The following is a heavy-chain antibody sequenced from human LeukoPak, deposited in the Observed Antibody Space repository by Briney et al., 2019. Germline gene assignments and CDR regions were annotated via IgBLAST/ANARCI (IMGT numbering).Heavy chain of an antibody. CDR2: INHSGST. V-gene: IGHV4-34*01. Sequence: SETLSLTCAVYGGSFSGYYWSWIRQPPGKGLEWIGEINHSGSTNYNPSLKGRVTISVDTSKNQFSLKLSSVTAADTAVYYCAREEALGSGSFDYWGQGTLVTVSS. J-gene: IGHJ4*02. CDR1: GGSFSGYY. D-gene: IGHD1-26*01. CDR3: AREEALGSGSFDY.